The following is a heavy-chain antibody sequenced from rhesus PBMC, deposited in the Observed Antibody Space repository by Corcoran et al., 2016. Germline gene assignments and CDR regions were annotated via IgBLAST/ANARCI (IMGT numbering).Heavy chain of an antibody. D-gene: IGHD3-34*01. J-gene: IGHJ4*01. V-gene: IGHV4-106*01. Sequence: QVQLQESGPGLVKPSETLSLTCAVSGGSISDDYYWSWIRKPPGKGLEWIGNIYGSGGRTNYNPSLKNRVTISIDTSKNTFSLKLSSVTAADTAVYYCARDLGGFDYWGQGVLVTGSS. CDR3: ARDLGGFDY. CDR2: IYGSGGRT. CDR1: GGSISDDYY.